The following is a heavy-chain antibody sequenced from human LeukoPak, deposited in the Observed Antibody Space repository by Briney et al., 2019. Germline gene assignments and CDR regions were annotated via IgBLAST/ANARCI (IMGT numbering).Heavy chain of an antibody. CDR1: GYSISSGYY. CDR3: AREGKGLPFDY. D-gene: IGHD5/OR15-5a*01. Sequence: SETLSLTCTVSGYSISSGYYWGWIRQPPGKGLEWIGSIYYSGSTYYNPSLKSRVTISIDTSKNQFSLKLSSVTAADTAVYYCAREGKGLPFDYWGQGTLVTVSS. CDR2: IYYSGST. V-gene: IGHV4-38-2*02. J-gene: IGHJ4*02.